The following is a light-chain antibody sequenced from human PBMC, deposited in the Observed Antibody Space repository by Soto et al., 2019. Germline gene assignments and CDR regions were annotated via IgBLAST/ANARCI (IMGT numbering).Light chain of an antibody. Sequence: EVVTTQSPATLSVSPGERATLSCRASQSVSNNLAWYQQKPGQGPRLLIYGASTRATGIPARFSGSGSGTEFTLTISSLQSEDFAVYYCQQYNNWVTFGGGTKVDIK. V-gene: IGKV3-15*01. CDR3: QQYNNWVT. CDR1: QSVSNN. J-gene: IGKJ4*01. CDR2: GAS.